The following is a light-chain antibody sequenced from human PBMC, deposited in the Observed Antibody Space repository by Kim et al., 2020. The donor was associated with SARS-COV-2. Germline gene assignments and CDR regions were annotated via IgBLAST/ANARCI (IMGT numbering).Light chain of an antibody. Sequence: AIQMTQSPSSLSASVGDRVTITCRASQGIRNDLGWYQQKPGRAPNRLIYATSTLQSGVPSRFSGSGSGTDFTLTISSLQPEDVATYYCLQDYDYPLTFGGGTKVESK. CDR1: QGIRND. CDR2: ATS. CDR3: LQDYDYPLT. J-gene: IGKJ4*01. V-gene: IGKV1-6*01.